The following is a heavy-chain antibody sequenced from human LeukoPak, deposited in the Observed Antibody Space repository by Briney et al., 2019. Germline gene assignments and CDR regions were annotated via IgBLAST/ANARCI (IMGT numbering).Heavy chain of an antibody. D-gene: IGHD3-22*01. CDR1: GGSFSGYY. CDR2: INHSGST. CDR3: ARAMIVVVKVCWFDP. J-gene: IGHJ5*02. V-gene: IGHV4-34*01. Sequence: PSETLSLTCAVYGGSFSGYYWSWLRQPPGKGLEWLGEINHSGSTNYNPSLKSRVTISVDTSKSQFSLKLSSVTAADTAVYYCARAMIVVVKVCWFDPWGQGTLVTVSS.